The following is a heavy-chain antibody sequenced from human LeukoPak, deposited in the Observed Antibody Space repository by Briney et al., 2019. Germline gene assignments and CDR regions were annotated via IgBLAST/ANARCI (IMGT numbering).Heavy chain of an antibody. J-gene: IGHJ6*03. CDR2: IYRTGST. CDR3: ARTYGDYGTTYYYYYMDV. D-gene: IGHD4-17*01. CDR1: GYSVGSGYY. V-gene: IGHV4-38-2*01. Sequence: SETLSLTCAASGYSVGSGYYWAWIRQPPGKGLEWIGSIYRTGSTYYNPSLRSRVTLSLDTSYNQLSLRLRSVTAADTATYFCARTYGDYGTTYYYYYMDVWGQGTTVTVSS.